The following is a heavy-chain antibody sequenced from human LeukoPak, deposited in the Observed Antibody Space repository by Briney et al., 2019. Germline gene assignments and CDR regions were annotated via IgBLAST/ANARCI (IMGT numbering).Heavy chain of an antibody. Sequence: ASVKVSCKTSGYAFTRNDISWVRQATGQGLEWMGCMNPNSGNSGYAQKFQGRVTITRDNSISTAYMELNSLTSEDTAVYYCARAISDSTGYYAYYFDSWGQGTLVTVSS. CDR1: GYAFTRND. J-gene: IGHJ4*02. CDR2: MNPNSGNS. D-gene: IGHD3-22*01. CDR3: ARAISDSTGYYAYYFDS. V-gene: IGHV1-8*03.